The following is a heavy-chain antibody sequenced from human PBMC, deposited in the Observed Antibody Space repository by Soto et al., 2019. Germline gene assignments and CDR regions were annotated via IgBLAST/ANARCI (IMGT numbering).Heavy chain of an antibody. CDR3: VKGEYYYDSSGYYPFDY. V-gene: IGHV3-64D*06. Sequence: GGSLRLSCSASGFTFSIYAMHWARQAPGKGPEYVSSISTNGGSTHYADSVKGRFTISRDNSKNTQYLQMSSLRADDTAVYYCVKGEYYYDSSGYYPFDYWGQGTLVTVSS. D-gene: IGHD3-22*01. CDR2: ISTNGGST. CDR1: GFTFSIYA. J-gene: IGHJ4*02.